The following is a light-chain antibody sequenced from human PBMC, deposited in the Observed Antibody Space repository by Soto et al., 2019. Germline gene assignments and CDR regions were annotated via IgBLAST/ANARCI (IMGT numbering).Light chain of an antibody. J-gene: IGKJ4*01. CDR2: GAS. CDR3: QQHSRSIT. CDR1: QSVNNNY. V-gene: IGKV3-20*01. Sequence: VLTQSPGTLSLSPGERATLSCRASQSVNNNYLAWYQQKPGQSPRLLIYGASIRATAIPDRFSGSESGKDLTLTISRLEPEDSAVYYCQQHSRSITFGGGTKVEIK.